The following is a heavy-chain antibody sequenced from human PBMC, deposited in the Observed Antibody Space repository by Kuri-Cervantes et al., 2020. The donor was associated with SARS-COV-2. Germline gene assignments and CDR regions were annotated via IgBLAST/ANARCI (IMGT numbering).Heavy chain of an antibody. Sequence: ASVKVSCKASGYTFTGYYMHWVRQAPGQGREWMGWINPNSGGTNYAQKFQGWVTMTRDTSISTAYMELSRLRSDDTAVYYCARLSKYSSSSSYYYYGMDVWGQGTTVTVSS. CDR2: INPNSGGT. D-gene: IGHD6-6*01. CDR3: ARLSKYSSSSSYYYYGMDV. J-gene: IGHJ6*02. V-gene: IGHV1-2*04. CDR1: GYTFTGYY.